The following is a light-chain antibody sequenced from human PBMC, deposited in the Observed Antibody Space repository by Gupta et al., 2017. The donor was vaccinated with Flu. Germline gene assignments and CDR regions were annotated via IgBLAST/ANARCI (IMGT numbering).Light chain of an antibody. CDR3: CSYAGSSTYV. V-gene: IGLV2-23*01. J-gene: IGLJ1*01. CDR1: SSNVGGYNL. Sequence: QSALTQPASVPGPPGQSITIACSGTSSNVGGYNLVSWYQQHPGKAPKLMIYEGTRRPSGVSSCFSGSKSGNTASLTISGLQTEDEADYYCCSYAGSSTYVFGTGTNVPVL. CDR2: EGT.